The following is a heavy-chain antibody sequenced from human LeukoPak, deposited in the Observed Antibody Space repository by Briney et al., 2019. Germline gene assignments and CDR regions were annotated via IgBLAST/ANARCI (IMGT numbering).Heavy chain of an antibody. J-gene: IGHJ4*02. CDR2: IYHSGST. D-gene: IGHD2-15*01. CDR1: GGSISSSNW. CDR3: ARDLGYCSGGSCYGLDY. V-gene: IGHV4-4*02. Sequence: SETLSLTCAVSGGSISSSNWWSWVRQPPGKGLEWIGEIYHSGSTNYNPSLKSRVTISVDKSKNQFSLKLSSVTAADTAVYYCARDLGYCSGGSCYGLDYWGQGTLVTVSS.